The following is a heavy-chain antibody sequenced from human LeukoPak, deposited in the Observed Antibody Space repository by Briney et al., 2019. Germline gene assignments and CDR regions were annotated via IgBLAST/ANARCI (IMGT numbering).Heavy chain of an antibody. CDR3: ARGGITGTALKGEDNWFDP. J-gene: IGHJ5*02. CDR2: ISAYNGNT. CDR1: GYTFTSYG. Sequence: GASVKVSCKASGYTFTSYGISWVRQAPGQGLEWMGWISAYNGNTNYAQKLQGRVTMTTDTSTSTAYMELRSLRSDDTAVYYCARGGITGTALKGEDNWFDPWGQGTLVTVSS. V-gene: IGHV1-18*01. D-gene: IGHD1-20*01.